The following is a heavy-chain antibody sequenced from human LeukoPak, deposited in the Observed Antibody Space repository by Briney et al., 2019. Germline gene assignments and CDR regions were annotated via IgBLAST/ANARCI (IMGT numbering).Heavy chain of an antibody. J-gene: IGHJ4*02. V-gene: IGHV4-31*03. Sequence: PSETLSLTCTVSGGSISSGGYYWSWIRQHPGKGLEWIGYIYYSGSTYYNPPLKSRVTISVDTSKNQFSLKLSSVTAADTAVYYCARVSRIVATIYFDYWGQGTLVTVSS. CDR2: IYYSGST. CDR1: GGSISSGGYY. D-gene: IGHD5-12*01. CDR3: ARVSRIVATIYFDY.